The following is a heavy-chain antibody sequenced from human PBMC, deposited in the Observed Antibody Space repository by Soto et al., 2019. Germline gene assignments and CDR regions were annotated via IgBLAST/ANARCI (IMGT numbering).Heavy chain of an antibody. V-gene: IGHV3-7*05. CDR1: GFTFSSYW. CDR2: IKQDGSEK. D-gene: IGHD1-26*01. Sequence: GGSLRLSCAASGFTFSSYWMSWVRQAPGKGLEWVANIKQDGSEKYYVDSVKGRFTISRDNAKNSLYLQMNSLRAEDTAVYYCARTSLIVGASRGYYYGMDVWGQGTTVTVSS. J-gene: IGHJ6*02. CDR3: ARTSLIVGASRGYYYGMDV.